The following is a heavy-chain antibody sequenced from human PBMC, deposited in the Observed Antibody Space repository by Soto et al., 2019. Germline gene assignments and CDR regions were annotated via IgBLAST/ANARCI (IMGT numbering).Heavy chain of an antibody. D-gene: IGHD3-22*01. V-gene: IGHV3-23*01. J-gene: IGHJ4*02. CDR2: ITGSGSGYNT. Sequence: GGSLRLSCAASGFTFISYAISWVRLAPGKGLEWVSTITGSGSGYNTFYTDSVKGRFSISRDNSKNTLYLQMNSLRAEDTAVYYCAKDPLFYDSSGYYPLWGQGTLVTVSS. CDR3: AKDPLFYDSSGYYPL. CDR1: GFTFISYA.